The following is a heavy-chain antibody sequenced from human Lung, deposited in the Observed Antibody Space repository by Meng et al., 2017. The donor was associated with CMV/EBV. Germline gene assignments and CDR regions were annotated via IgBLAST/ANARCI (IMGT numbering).Heavy chain of an antibody. CDR3: AKDRDCSSTSCSIRFDY. V-gene: IGHV3-23*03. CDR1: GFTFSSYA. Sequence: GESLKISCAASGFTFSSYAMSWVRQAPGKGLEWVSVIYSGGSSTYYADSVKGRFTISRDNSKNTLYLQMNSLRAEDTAVYYCAKDRDCSSTSCSIRFDYWGPGNLV. J-gene: IGHJ4*02. CDR2: IYSGGSST. D-gene: IGHD2-2*01.